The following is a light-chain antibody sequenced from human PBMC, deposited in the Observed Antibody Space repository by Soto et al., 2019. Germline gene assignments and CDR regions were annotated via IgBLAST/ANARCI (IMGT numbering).Light chain of an antibody. CDR2: EVS. J-gene: IGLJ2*01. Sequence: QSALTQPASVSGSLGQSITISCTGTSSDVGGYNYVSWYQQHPGKAPKLMIYEVSNRPSGVSNRFSGSKSGNTPSLTISGLQAEDEADFYCSSYATSTTMVFGGGTKLTVL. CDR1: SSDVGGYNY. CDR3: SSYATSTTMV. V-gene: IGLV2-14*01.